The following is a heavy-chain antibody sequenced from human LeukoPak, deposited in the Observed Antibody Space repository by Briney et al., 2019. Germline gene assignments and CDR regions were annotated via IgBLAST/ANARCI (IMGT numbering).Heavy chain of an antibody. CDR3: AKEFSGGWSFDY. V-gene: IGHV3-30*18. D-gene: IGHD6-19*01. J-gene: IGHJ4*02. Sequence: GGSLRLSCAASGFTFSSYGMHWVRQAPGKGLEWVAIISYDGSTKYYTDSVKGRFTISRDNSKNTLYLQMNSLRAEDTAVYYCAKEFSGGWSFDYWGQGTLVTVSS. CDR1: GFTFSSYG. CDR2: ISYDGSTK.